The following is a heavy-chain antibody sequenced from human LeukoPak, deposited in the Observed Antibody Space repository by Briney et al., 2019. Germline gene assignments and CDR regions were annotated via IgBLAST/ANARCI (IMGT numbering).Heavy chain of an antibody. CDR1: GFTFSNYG. CDR3: ARDQSRREGSYYIILDY. J-gene: IGHJ4*02. V-gene: IGHV3-33*01. D-gene: IGHD1-26*01. CDR2: IWYDGSNK. Sequence: GGSLRLSCVASGFTFSNYGMHWVRQAPGKGLEWVAVIWYDGSNKYYADSVKGRFTISRDNSKNTLYLQMNSLRAEDTAVYYCARDQSRREGSYYIILDYWGQGTLVTVSS.